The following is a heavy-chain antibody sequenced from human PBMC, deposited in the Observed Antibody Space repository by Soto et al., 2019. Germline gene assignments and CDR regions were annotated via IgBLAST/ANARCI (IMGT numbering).Heavy chain of an antibody. CDR3: ARTGGMDV. V-gene: IGHV4-34*01. Sequence: QVQLQQWGAGLLRPSETLSLTCAVYGGSFRDFYWSWLRQTPEKGLEWIGEINHSGGTKYNPSLESRLTLSVDTSKNQFSLKVNFVPPADTAVYYCARTGGMDVWGPGATVTVSS. CDR1: GGSFRDFY. J-gene: IGHJ6*02. CDR2: INHSGGT.